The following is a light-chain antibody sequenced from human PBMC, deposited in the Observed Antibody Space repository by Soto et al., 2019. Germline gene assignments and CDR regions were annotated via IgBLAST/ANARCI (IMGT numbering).Light chain of an antibody. J-gene: IGKJ1*01. CDR1: QSVSSSY. V-gene: IGKV3-20*01. CDR2: GVS. Sequence: EIVLTQSPGTLSLSPGERATLSCRASQSVSSSYLAWYQQKPGQAPRLLIYGVSSRATGIPDRFSGSGSGTDFTLTISRLEPGDFAVYYCQQYGSSPRTFGQGTKVEIK. CDR3: QQYGSSPRT.